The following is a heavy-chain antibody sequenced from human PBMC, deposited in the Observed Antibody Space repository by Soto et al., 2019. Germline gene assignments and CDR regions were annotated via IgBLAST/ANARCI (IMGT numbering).Heavy chain of an antibody. CDR3: AREKYPTPALYYYYGIDV. V-gene: IGHV1-69*01. CDR2: IIPIFGTA. D-gene: IGHD2-2*01. CDR1: GGTFSSYA. J-gene: IGHJ6*02. Sequence: QVQLVQSWAEVKKPGSSVKVSCKASGGTFSSYAISWVRQAPGQGLEWMGWIIPIFGTANYAQKFQGRVTITADEATSTTYRELRSLRSEDTAVYYCAREKYPTPALYYYYGIDVWSQGTTVTVSS.